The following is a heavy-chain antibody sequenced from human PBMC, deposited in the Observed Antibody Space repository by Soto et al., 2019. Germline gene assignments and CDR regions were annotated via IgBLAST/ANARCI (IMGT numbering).Heavy chain of an antibody. J-gene: IGHJ4*02. CDR1: CGSSSSSNW. V-gene: IGHV4-4*02. Sequence: SETLSLACAVSCGSSSSSNWWSCVRHPPGKGLEWIGEIYHSGSTNYNPSLKSRVTISVDKSKNQFSLKLSSVTAADTAVYYCARRLRAINSYDSSGAVDYWGQGPLVNVSS. CDR2: IYHSGST. D-gene: IGHD3-22*01. CDR3: ARRLRAINSYDSSGAVDY.